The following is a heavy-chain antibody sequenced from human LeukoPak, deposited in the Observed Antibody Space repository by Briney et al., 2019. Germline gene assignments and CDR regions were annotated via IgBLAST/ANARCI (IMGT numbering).Heavy chain of an antibody. D-gene: IGHD3-10*01. V-gene: IGHV3-30*04. CDR1: GFTFSSYA. J-gene: IGHJ4*02. CDR2: ISYDGSNK. CDR3: ARDYTVYGSPLVLYC. Sequence: GGSLRLSCAASGFTFSSYAMHWVRQAPGKGLEWVAVISYDGSNKYYADSVKGRFTISRDNSKNTLYLQMNSLRAEDTAVYYCARDYTVYGSPLVLYCWGQGTLVTVSS.